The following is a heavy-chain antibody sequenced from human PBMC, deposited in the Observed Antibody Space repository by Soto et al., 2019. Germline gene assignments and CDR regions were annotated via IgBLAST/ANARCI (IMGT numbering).Heavy chain of an antibody. D-gene: IGHD4-17*01. Sequence: XETLSLTCTVSGGSISSYYWSWIRQPPGKGLEWIGYIYYSGSTNYNPSLKSRVTISVDTSKNQFSLKLSSVTAADTAVYYCARVTTSGLWWFDPWGQGTLVTVSS. CDR1: GGSISSYY. CDR3: ARVTTSGLWWFDP. CDR2: IYYSGST. V-gene: IGHV4-59*01. J-gene: IGHJ5*02.